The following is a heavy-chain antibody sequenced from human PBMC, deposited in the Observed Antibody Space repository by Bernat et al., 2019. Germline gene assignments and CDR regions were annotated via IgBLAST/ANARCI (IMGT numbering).Heavy chain of an antibody. D-gene: IGHD3-10*01. CDR3: ATGSITMVRGVRYAFDI. V-gene: IGHV1-24*01. CDR2: IDREDGET. Sequence: QVQLVQSGAEVKKPGASVKVSCKVSGYTLTELSMHWVRQAPGKGREWMGGIDREDGETIYAQKFQGRVTITADTSTDTAYMELSSLRFEDTAVYYCATGSITMVRGVRYAFDIWGQGTMVTVSS. J-gene: IGHJ3*02. CDR1: GYTLTELS.